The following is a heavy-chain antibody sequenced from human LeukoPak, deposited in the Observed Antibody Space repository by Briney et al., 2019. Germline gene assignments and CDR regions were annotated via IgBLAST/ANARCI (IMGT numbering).Heavy chain of an antibody. D-gene: IGHD3-10*01. Sequence: SETLSLTCTVSGGSISSSSYYWGWIRQPPGKGLEWIGSIYYSGSTYYNPSLKSRVTISVDTSKNQFSLKLSSVTAADTAVYYCARRASRGSGSYGFDYWGQGTLVTVSS. CDR3: ARRASRGSGSYGFDY. V-gene: IGHV4-39*01. J-gene: IGHJ4*02. CDR1: GGSISSSSYY. CDR2: IYYSGST.